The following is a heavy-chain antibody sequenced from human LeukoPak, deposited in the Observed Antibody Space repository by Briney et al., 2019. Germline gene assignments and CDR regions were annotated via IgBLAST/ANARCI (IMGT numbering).Heavy chain of an antibody. D-gene: IGHD6-19*01. CDR1: GGAISSYY. CDR3: ARYIAVAGNLVGFDY. CDR2: IYYSGST. V-gene: IGHV4-59*08. J-gene: IGHJ4*02. Sequence: SETLSLTCTVSGGAISSYYWSWIRQPPGKGLEWIGYIYYSGSTNYNPSLKSRVTISVDTSKNQFSLKLSSVTAADTAVYYCARYIAVAGNLVGFDYLGQGTLVTVSS.